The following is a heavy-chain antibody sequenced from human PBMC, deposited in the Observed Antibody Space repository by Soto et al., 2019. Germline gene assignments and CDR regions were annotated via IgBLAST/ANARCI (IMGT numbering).Heavy chain of an antibody. V-gene: IGHV4-61*01. D-gene: IGHD3-10*01. CDR2: IYYSGST. CDR3: ARAGSGSYYNLYY. Sequence: EXLSLTCTVSGVSVSSCSYYWSWIRQPPGKGLEWIGYIYYSGSTNYNPSLKSRVTISVDTSKNQFSLKLSSVTAAYTAVYYCARAGSGSYYNLYYRGQGTLVTVSS. J-gene: IGHJ4*02. CDR1: GVSVSSCSYY.